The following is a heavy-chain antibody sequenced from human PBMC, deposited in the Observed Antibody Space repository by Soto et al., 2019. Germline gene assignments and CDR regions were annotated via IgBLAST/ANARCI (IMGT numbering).Heavy chain of an antibody. CDR1: GYTFTSYA. J-gene: IGHJ5*02. V-gene: IGHV1-3*01. CDR2: INAGNGNT. CDR3: AISMVRGVITENWFDP. D-gene: IGHD3-10*01. Sequence: ASVKVSCKASGYTFTSYAMHWVRQAPGQRLEWMGWINAGNGNTKYSQKFQGRVTITRDTSASTAYMELSSLRSEDTAVYYCAISMVRGVITENWFDPWGQGTLVTVSS.